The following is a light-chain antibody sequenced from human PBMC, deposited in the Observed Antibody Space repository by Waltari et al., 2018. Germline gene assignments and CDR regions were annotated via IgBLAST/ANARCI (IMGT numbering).Light chain of an antibody. Sequence: EIVMTQSPATLSVSPGERATLSCRASESVRSHLAWFQQKPGQAPRLLVYHASTRATGIPGRFSGSGSGTEFTLTISSLQYEDFAVYYCQQYHNWWTFGQGTKVEVK. CDR3: QQYHNWWT. J-gene: IGKJ1*01. V-gene: IGKV3-15*01. CDR1: ESVRSH. CDR2: HAS.